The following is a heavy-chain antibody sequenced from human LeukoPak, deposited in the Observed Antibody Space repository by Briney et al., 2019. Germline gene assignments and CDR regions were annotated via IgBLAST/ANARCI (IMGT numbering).Heavy chain of an antibody. Sequence: RGSLRLSCAASGFTFSSYWMHWVRRTPGKGLLWVSYISPDGTTTNYADSVKGRFTISRDNPKNTLYLQLNSLSAEDTAVYYCSRNGLASTYDHWGQETRVTVSS. D-gene: IGHD3/OR15-3a*01. CDR3: SRNGLASTYDH. CDR1: GFTFSSYW. CDR2: ISPDGTTT. V-gene: IGHV3-74*01. J-gene: IGHJ3*01.